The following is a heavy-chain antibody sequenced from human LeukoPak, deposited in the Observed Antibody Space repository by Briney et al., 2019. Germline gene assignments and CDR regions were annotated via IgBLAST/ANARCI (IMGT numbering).Heavy chain of an antibody. V-gene: IGHV4-34*01. Sequence: SETLSLTCAVYDESFSGYYCSWIRQPPRKGLEWIGEIDHSGSTNYNPSLQSRVTISADTSKNQFSLKASSVSAADTAVYYCARGNRPYGEHEAFDIWGHGTTVTVST. CDR2: IDHSGST. CDR3: ARGNRPYGEHEAFDI. J-gene: IGHJ3*02. CDR1: DESFSGYY. D-gene: IGHD3-10*01.